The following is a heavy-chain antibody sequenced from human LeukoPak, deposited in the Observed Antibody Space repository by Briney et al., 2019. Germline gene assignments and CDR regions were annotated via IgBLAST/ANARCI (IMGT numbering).Heavy chain of an antibody. D-gene: IGHD1-26*01. CDR3: ARVNRVVGATKAYYFDY. V-gene: IGHV3-11*04. Sequence: PGGSLRLSXAASGFTFSDYYMSWIRQAPGKGLEWVSYISSSVSTIYYADSVKGRFTISRDNAKNSLYLQMNSLRAEDTAVYYCARVNRVVGATKAYYFDYWGQGTLVTVSS. CDR2: ISSSVSTI. CDR1: GFTFSDYY. J-gene: IGHJ4*02.